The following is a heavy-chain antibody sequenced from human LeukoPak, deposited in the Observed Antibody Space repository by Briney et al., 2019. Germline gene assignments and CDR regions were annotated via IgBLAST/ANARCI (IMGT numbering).Heavy chain of an antibody. CDR1: GGSISSSSYY. J-gene: IGHJ3*02. CDR2: IYYSGST. V-gene: IGHV4-61*05. D-gene: IGHD3-10*01. CDR3: ARGHKIRYVLLYGSGDAFDI. Sequence: SETLSLTCTVSGGSISSSSYYWGWIRQPPGKGLEWIGYIYYSGSTNYNPSLKSRVTISVDTSKNQFSLKLSSVTAADTAVYYCARGHKIRYVLLYGSGDAFDIWGQGTMVTVSS.